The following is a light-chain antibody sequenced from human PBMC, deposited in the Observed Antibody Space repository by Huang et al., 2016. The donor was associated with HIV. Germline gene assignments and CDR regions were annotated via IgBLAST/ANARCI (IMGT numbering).Light chain of an antibody. CDR3: QQSAVTPLT. CDR2: GAS. V-gene: IGKV1-39*01. CDR1: QNINRY. Sequence: DIQITQSPSSLSASVGDRVIITCRASQNINRYLNWYQQQPGIAPKLLISGASKLQSGVPSSFSGSGSGTHFTLAISSLSPEDSATYYCQQSAVTPLTFGQGTKLEI. J-gene: IGKJ2*01.